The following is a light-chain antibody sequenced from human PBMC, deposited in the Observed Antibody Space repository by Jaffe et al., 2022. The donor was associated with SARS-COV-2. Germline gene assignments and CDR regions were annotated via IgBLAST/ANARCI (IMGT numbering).Light chain of an antibody. Sequence: DFVMTQSPLSLPVTPGEPASISCRSSQSLLHSNGYNFLDWYVQKPGQSPQLLIYFGSYRASGVPDRFSGSGSGTDFTLKISRVEPEDVGVYYCMQALQTPWAFGQGTKVEIK. J-gene: IGKJ1*01. CDR3: MQALQTPWA. V-gene: IGKV2-28*01. CDR2: FGS. CDR1: QSLLHSNGYNF.